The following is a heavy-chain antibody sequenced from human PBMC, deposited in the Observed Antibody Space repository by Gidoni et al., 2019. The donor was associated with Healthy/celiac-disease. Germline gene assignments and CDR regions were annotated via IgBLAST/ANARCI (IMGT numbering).Heavy chain of an antibody. CDR3: ARGLRYSYGYYYYGMDV. CDR2: INHSGST. CDR1: GGSFSGYY. V-gene: IGHV4-34*01. J-gene: IGHJ6*02. D-gene: IGHD5-18*01. Sequence: QVQLQQWGAGLLKPSETLSLTCAVYGGSFSGYYWSWIRQPPGQGLEWIGEINHSGSTNYNPSLNGRVTISVDTSKNQFSLKLSSVTAADTAVYYCARGLRYSYGYYYYGMDVWGQGTTVTVSS.